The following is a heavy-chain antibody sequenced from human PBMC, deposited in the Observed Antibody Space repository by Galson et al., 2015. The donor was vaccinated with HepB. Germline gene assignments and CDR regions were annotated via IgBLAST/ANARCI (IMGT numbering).Heavy chain of an antibody. CDR1: GFTFSNYP. Sequence: SLRLSCAPSGFTFSNYPMHWVRQAPGKGLEWVAVISYDGINKYYADSVKGRFTISRDNSKTTLYLQMNSLRAEDTAVYYCAKNYVEYSRYYFDYWGQGTLFTVSS. V-gene: IGHV3-30*04. J-gene: IGHJ4*02. CDR2: ISYDGINK. CDR3: AKNYVEYSRYYFDY. D-gene: IGHD2/OR15-2a*01.